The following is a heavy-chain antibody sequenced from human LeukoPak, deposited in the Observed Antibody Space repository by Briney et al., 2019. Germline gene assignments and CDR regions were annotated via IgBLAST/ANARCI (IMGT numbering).Heavy chain of an antibody. CDR2: ITPIFNTA. J-gene: IGHJ4*02. CDR3: ASKFAGYCSGGSCRDFDY. V-gene: IGHV1-69*06. D-gene: IGHD2-15*01. Sequence: ASVKVSCKASGGSFTDYAITWVRQAPGQGLEWMGGITPIFNTANYAQKFQGRVTITADKSTSTAYMELSSLRSEDTAVYYCASKFAGYCSGGSCRDFDYWGQGTLVTVSS. CDR1: GGSFTDYA.